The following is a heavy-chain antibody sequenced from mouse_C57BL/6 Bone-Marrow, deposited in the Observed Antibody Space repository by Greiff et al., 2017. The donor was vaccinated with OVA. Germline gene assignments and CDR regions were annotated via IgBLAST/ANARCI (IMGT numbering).Heavy chain of an antibody. CDR1: GFTFTDYY. V-gene: IGHV7-3*01. D-gene: IGHD4-1*01. J-gene: IGHJ2*01. Sequence: DVMLVESGGGLVQPGGSLSLSCAASGFTFTDYYMSWVRQPPGKALEWLGFIRNKANGYTTEYSASVKGRFTISRDNSQSILYLQMNALRAEDSATYYCARTNWDGYCDYWGQGTTLTVSS. CDR2: IRNKANGYTT. CDR3: ARTNWDGYCDY.